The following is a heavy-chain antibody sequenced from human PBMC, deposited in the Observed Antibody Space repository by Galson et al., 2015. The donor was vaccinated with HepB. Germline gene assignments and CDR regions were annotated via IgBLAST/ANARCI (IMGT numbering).Heavy chain of an antibody. CDR3: ATAQRMFPVAGPSWFDP. CDR2: FDPEDGET. Sequence: SVKVSCKVSGYTLTELSMHWVRQAPGKGLEWMGGFDPEDGETIYAQKFQGRVTMTEDTSTDTAYMELSSLRSEDTAVYYCATAQRMFPVAGPSWFDPWGQGTLVTVSS. CDR1: GYTLTELS. D-gene: IGHD6-19*01. J-gene: IGHJ5*02. V-gene: IGHV1-24*01.